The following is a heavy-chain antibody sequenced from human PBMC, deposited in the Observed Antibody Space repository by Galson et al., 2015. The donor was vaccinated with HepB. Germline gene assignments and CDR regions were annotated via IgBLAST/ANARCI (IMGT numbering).Heavy chain of an antibody. CDR2: INHSGST. J-gene: IGHJ3*02. D-gene: IGHD2-2*01. Sequence: ETLSLTCAVYGGSFSGYYWSWIRQPPGKGLEWIGEINHSGSTNYNPSLKSRVTISVDTSKNQFSLKLSSVTAADTAVYYCARTLGYCSSTSCSLRAFDIWGQGTMVTVSS. CDR1: GGSFSGYY. V-gene: IGHV4-34*01. CDR3: ARTLGYCSSTSCSLRAFDI.